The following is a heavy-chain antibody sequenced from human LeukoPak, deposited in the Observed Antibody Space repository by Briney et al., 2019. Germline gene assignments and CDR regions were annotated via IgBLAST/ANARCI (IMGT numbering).Heavy chain of an antibody. CDR1: GFTFSTYW. D-gene: IGHD2-2*01. Sequence: PGGSLRLSCAASGFTFSTYWMHWVRQAPGKGLVWVSRIESDGSSTSYADSVKGRFTISRDNAKNTLYLQMNSLRAEDTAVYYCARDPSSTSGYFDDWGQGTLVTVSS. J-gene: IGHJ4*02. CDR2: IESDGSST. V-gene: IGHV3-74*01. CDR3: ARDPSSTSGYFDD.